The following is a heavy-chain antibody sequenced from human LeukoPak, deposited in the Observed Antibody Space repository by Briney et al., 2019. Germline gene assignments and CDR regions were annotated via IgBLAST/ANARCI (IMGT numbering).Heavy chain of an antibody. CDR2: ISYDENNY. D-gene: IGHD1-26*01. Sequence: GGSLRLSCAASGFTFRTSAMYWVRQAPGKGLEWVAVISYDENNYYYADSVKGRFTISRDNSKDTVDPQMNSLRLEDTAVYYCAKAREWELLAPFDYWGQGTLVTVSS. CDR3: AKAREWELLAPFDY. CDR1: GFTFRTSA. J-gene: IGHJ4*02. V-gene: IGHV3-30*04.